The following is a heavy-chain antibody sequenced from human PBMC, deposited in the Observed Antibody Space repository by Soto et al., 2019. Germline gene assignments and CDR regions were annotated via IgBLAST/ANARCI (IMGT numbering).Heavy chain of an antibody. Sequence: SETLSLTGTVSGGSVSSGAFSWSWIRQPPGRGLEWIGYIYHSGSTYYIRSLRSRVAISMDRAKNQFSLHLSSVTAEDTAVYFCARVRYSDNWHGLIDFWGLGTLVTVSS. CDR3: ARVRYSDNWHGLIDF. CDR2: IYHSGST. J-gene: IGHJ4*02. CDR1: GGSVSSGAFS. V-gene: IGHV4-30-2*01. D-gene: IGHD4-4*01.